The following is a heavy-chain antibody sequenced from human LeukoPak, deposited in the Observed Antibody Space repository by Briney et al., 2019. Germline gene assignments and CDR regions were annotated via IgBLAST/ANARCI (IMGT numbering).Heavy chain of an antibody. CDR1: GGTCSSYA. Sequence: ASVKVSCKASGGTCSSYAISWVRQAPGQGLEWMGGIIPIFGTANYAQKFQGRVTITADKSTSTAYMELSSLRSEDTAVYYCARIPYCSSTSCYAGQYNWFDPWGQGTLVTVSS. J-gene: IGHJ5*02. D-gene: IGHD2-2*01. CDR2: IIPIFGTA. V-gene: IGHV1-69*06. CDR3: ARIPYCSSTSCYAGQYNWFDP.